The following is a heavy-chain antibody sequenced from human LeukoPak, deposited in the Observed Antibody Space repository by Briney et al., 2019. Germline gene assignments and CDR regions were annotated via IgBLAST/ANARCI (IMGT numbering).Heavy chain of an antibody. V-gene: IGHV4-59*01. CDR2: IYYCGST. CDR3: ARGPVSVAAMDYYFDY. Sequence: PSETLSLTCSVSGGSISSYCWCWIRQPPGTGLEWIGYIYYCGSTNYNPSLKSRVPISVDTSKNQFSLKLSSVTAADTAVYYCARGPVSVAAMDYYFDYWGQGTLVTVSS. CDR1: GGSISSYC. J-gene: IGHJ4*02. D-gene: IGHD2-15*01.